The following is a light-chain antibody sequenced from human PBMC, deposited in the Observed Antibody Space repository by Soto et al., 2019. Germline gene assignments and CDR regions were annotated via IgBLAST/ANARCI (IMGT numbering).Light chain of an antibody. CDR2: GSS. J-gene: IGKJ2*01. CDR1: QSVSNNY. V-gene: IGKV3-20*01. Sequence: EVVLTQSPGTLSLSPGERATLSCRASQSVSNNYLAWYQQKPGKAPRLLIFGSSDRATGIPDRFSGSGSGTYFTLTISRLAPEDFAMYYCQQYGSSPPYTFGLGTKLEIK. CDR3: QQYGSSPPYT.